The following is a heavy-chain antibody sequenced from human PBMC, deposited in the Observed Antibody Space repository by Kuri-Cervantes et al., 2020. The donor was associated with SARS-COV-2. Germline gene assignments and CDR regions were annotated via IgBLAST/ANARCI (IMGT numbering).Heavy chain of an antibody. Sequence: GESLKISCAASGFTFSSYAMSWVRQAPGKGLEWVSAISGSGGSTYYADSVKGRFTISRDNSKNTLYLQMNSLRAEDAAVYYCARDPVDYVWGSYRLGYALDIWGQGTMVTVSS. V-gene: IGHV3-23*01. CDR2: ISGSGGST. D-gene: IGHD3-16*02. J-gene: IGHJ3*02. CDR3: ARDPVDYVWGSYRLGYALDI. CDR1: GFTFSSYA.